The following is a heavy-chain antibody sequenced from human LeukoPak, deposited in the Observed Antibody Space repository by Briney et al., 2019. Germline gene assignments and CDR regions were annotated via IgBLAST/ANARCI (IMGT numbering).Heavy chain of an antibody. CDR1: GGSISSYY. V-gene: IGHV4-4*07. D-gene: IGHD5-12*01. J-gene: IGHJ6*03. Sequence: SETLSLTCTVSGGSISSYYWSWIRQPAGKGLEWIGRIYTSGSTYYDPSLKSRVTISVDTSKNQFSLKLSSVTAADTAVYYCARLSGYGLHYYYYMDVWGKGTTVTVSS. CDR2: IYTSGST. CDR3: ARLSGYGLHYYYYMDV.